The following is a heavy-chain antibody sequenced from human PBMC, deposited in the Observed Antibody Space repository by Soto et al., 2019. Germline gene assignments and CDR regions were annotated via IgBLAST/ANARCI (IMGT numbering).Heavy chain of an antibody. D-gene: IGHD6-13*01. CDR3: ARHGGSSPVNMKYDY. J-gene: IGHJ4*02. CDR1: GGSISSSSYY. V-gene: IGHV4-39*01. Sequence: SETLSLTCTVSGGSISSSSYYWGWIRQPPGKGLECIGSIYYSGSTYYNPSLKSRVTISVDTSKNQFSLKLSSVTAADTAVYYCARHGGSSPVNMKYDYWGQGTLVTVSS. CDR2: IYYSGST.